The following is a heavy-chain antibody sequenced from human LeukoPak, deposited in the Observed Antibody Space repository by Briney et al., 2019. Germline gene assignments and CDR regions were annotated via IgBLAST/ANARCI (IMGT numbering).Heavy chain of an antibody. D-gene: IGHD5-12*01. Sequence: GGSLRLSCEASGFTFSRYAMNWVRQAPGKGLEWVSSISGTGESTYYSDSVKGRFTISRDNSKNTVYLQMNSLRAEDTAVYYCARDRGGYGFDFDYWGQGTLVTVSS. J-gene: IGHJ4*02. CDR3: ARDRGGYGFDFDY. V-gene: IGHV3-23*01. CDR1: GFTFSRYA. CDR2: ISGTGEST.